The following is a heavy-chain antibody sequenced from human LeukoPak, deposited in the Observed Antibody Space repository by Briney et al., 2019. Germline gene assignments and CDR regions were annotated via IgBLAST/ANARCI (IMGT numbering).Heavy chain of an antibody. CDR3: ATPTVGTSRFDGFDI. J-gene: IGHJ3*02. V-gene: IGHV1-2*02. CDR1: GYTFTGYY. CDR2: INPNSGGT. Sequence: ASVKVSCKASGYTFTGYYIHWVRQAPGLGLEWMGWINPNSGGTNYAQRFQGRVTMTRDTSISTAYMELSRLRSDDTAVYYCATPTVGTSRFDGFDIWGQGTMVTVSP. D-gene: IGHD4-23*01.